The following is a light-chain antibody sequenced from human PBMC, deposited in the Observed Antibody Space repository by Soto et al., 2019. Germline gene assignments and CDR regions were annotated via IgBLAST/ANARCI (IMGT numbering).Light chain of an antibody. J-gene: IGLJ1*01. Sequence: QSVLTQPPSASGSLGQSVTISCTGTSSDVGGYNYVSWYQQHPGKAPKLMIYEVSKRPSGVPDRFSGSKSGNTASLTVSGLQAEDEADYYCSSYAASNIYVFGTETKLTVL. V-gene: IGLV2-8*01. CDR2: EVS. CDR1: SSDVGGYNY. CDR3: SSYAASNIYV.